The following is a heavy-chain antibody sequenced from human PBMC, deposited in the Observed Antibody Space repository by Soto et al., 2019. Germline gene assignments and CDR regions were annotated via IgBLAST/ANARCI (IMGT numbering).Heavy chain of an antibody. CDR3: ARGRYGDY. V-gene: IGHV1-18*01. Sequence: QVHLVQSGAEVKKPGASVKVSCQGSGYAFTTYGITWVRQAPGQGLEWMGWISAHNVNTNYEQKLQGRVTVTRDTSTSTAYMELRSLRYDDTAVYYCARGRYGDYWGQGALVTVSS. CDR2: ISAHNVNT. CDR1: GYAFTTYG. D-gene: IGHD1-1*01. J-gene: IGHJ4*02.